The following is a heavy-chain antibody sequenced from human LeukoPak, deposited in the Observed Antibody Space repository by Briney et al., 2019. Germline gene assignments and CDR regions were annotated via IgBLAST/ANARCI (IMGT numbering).Heavy chain of an antibody. Sequence: ASVKVSCKASGGTFSSYAISWVRQAPGQGLEWMGRINPNSGGTNYAQKFQGRVTMTRDTSIGTAYMELSRLRSDDTAVYYCARVRCSGGSCYSGASGMDVWGQGTTVTVSS. CDR3: ARVRCSGGSCYSGASGMDV. CDR2: INPNSGGT. J-gene: IGHJ6*02. D-gene: IGHD2-15*01. CDR1: GGTFSSYA. V-gene: IGHV1-2*06.